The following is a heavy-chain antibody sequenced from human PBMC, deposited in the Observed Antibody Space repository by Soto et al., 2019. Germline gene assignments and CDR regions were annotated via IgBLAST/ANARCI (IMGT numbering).Heavy chain of an antibody. J-gene: IGHJ5*02. D-gene: IGHD2-2*01. CDR1: GFTFSSCW. CDR2: IKQDGSVR. V-gene: IGHV3-7*03. Sequence: EVQLVESGGGLVQPGGSLRLSCVASGFTFSSCWMSWVRQAPGKGLEWVANIKQDGSVRYYVDSVKGRFTISRDNAMNSLYLQMNSLRVEDTAIYYCARGFISTPNWFDPWRQGTLLTVSS. CDR3: ARGFISTPNWFDP.